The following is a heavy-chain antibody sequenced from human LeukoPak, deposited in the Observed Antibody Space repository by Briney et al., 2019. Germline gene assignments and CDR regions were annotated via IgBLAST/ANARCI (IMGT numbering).Heavy chain of an antibody. D-gene: IGHD3-3*01. CDR3: ARHVGYGFWSGSYYMDV. J-gene: IGHJ6*03. V-gene: IGHV4-34*01. Sequence: PSETLSLTCAVYGGSFSGYYWSWIRQPPGKGLEWIGEINHSGSTNYNPPLKSRVTISVDTSKNQFSLKLSSVTAADTAVYYCARHVGYGFWSGSYYMDVWGKGTTVTVSS. CDR2: INHSGST. CDR1: GGSFSGYY.